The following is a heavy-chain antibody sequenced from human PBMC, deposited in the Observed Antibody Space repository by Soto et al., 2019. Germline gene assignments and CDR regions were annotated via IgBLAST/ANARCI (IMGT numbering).Heavy chain of an antibody. CDR3: GTGTVGAMDY. D-gene: IGHD1-26*01. V-gene: IGHV3-72*01. CDR2: TRNKVDSYTT. Sequence: GGSLRLSCAASGFSFGDHYMEWVRQAPGKGLEWVGRTRNKVDSYTTEYAASVRGRFTISRDDSKTSLYLQMNSLKTEDTALYYCGTGTVGAMDYCGQGTLVTVSS. CDR1: GFSFGDHY. J-gene: IGHJ4*02.